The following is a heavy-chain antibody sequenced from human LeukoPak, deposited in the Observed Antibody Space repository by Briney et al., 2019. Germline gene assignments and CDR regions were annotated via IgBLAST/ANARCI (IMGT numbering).Heavy chain of an antibody. CDR3: AKDMYYYDSSGYYYVXXX. Sequence: LSCXXSGFTFSXFXXNWARQVPGXGLEWISYISLGNSTMFYADSVKGRFTIYRDNAKNSLYLQMKRLRDEDTAVYYCAKDMYYYDSSGYYYVXXXWG. CDR1: GFTFSXFX. J-gene: IGHJ4*01. CDR2: ISLGNSTM. V-gene: IGHV3-48*02. D-gene: IGHD3-22*01.